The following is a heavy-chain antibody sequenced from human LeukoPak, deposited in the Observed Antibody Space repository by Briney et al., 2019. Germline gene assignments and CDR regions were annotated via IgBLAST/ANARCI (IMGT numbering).Heavy chain of an antibody. V-gene: IGHV3-48*03. D-gene: IGHD6-19*01. Sequence: GGSLCLSHAPSGFTFSKYEMNGVRQAPGKGLEWVSYISTRATTIYYTDSVKGRFTISRDNANSSLYLQMNSLRAEDAAVYYCARGCYSSGWSLDYWGQGTLVTVSS. CDR3: ARGCYSSGWSLDY. CDR1: GFTFSKYE. J-gene: IGHJ4*02. CDR2: ISTRATTI.